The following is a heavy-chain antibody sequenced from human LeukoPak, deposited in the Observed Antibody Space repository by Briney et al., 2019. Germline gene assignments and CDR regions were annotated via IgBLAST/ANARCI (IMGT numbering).Heavy chain of an antibody. Sequence: ASVKVSCKASGYTFTGYYMHWVRQAPGQGLEWMGWINPNNGGTIYAQKFYGRVTMTRVTSITTAYMELNRLTSDDTAAYYCARELAFCTATSCPLYHYWGQGTLVTVSS. CDR3: ARELAFCTATSCPLYHY. D-gene: IGHD2-2*01. J-gene: IGHJ4*02. CDR1: GYTFTGYY. V-gene: IGHV1-2*02. CDR2: INPNNGGT.